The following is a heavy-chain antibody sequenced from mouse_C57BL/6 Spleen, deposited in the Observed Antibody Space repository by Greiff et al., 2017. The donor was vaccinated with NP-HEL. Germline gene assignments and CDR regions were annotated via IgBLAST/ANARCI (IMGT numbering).Heavy chain of an antibody. CDR2: ISSGGDYI. CDR3: TKGPFTTVVTLSYFDC. Sequence: EVHLVESGEGLVKPGGSLKLSCAASGFTFSSYAMSWVRQTPEKRLEWVAYISSGGDYIYYADTVKGRFTFSRDNARNTLYLQMSSLQSEDTAMYYCTKGPFTTVVTLSYFDCWGKGTTLTVAS. CDR1: GFTFSSYA. V-gene: IGHV5-9-1*02. D-gene: IGHD1-1*01. J-gene: IGHJ2*01.